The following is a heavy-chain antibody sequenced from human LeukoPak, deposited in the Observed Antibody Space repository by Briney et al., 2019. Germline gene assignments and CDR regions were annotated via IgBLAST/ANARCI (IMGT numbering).Heavy chain of an antibody. J-gene: IGHJ4*02. CDR3: ARGTSIAVAGTIRPVDY. CDR2: IYSGGST. V-gene: IGHV3-66*01. Sequence: PGGSLRLSCAASGFTVTSNYMSWVRQAPGKGLEWVSVIYSGGSTFYADSVKGRFTISRDNSNNTLYLQMNSLTAEDTAVYYCARGTSIAVAGTIRPVDYWGQGTLVTVSS. D-gene: IGHD6-19*01. CDR1: GFTVTSNY.